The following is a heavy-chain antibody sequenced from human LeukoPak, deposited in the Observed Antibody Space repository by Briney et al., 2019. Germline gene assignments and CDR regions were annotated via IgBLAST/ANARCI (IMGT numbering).Heavy chain of an antibody. V-gene: IGHV4-39*01. CDR1: GGSISSSSYY. CDR2: IYYSGST. J-gene: IGHJ6*03. CDR3: ARTHSGYDSIYYYYMDV. D-gene: IGHD5-12*01. Sequence: SETLSLTCTVSGGSISSSSYYWGWIRQPPGKGLEWIGSIYYSGSTYYNPSLKSRVTISVDTSKNQFSLKLSSVTAADTAVYCCARTHSGYDSIYYYYMDVWGKGTTVTVSS.